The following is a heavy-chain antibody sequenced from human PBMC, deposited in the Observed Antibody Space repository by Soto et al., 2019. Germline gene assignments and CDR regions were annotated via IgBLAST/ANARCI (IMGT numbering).Heavy chain of an antibody. V-gene: IGHV1-46*01. CDR1: GYTFTTYY. CDR2: INPSGGST. CDR3: ARPQPAIRSATGTTWGSYFHY. D-gene: IGHD1-1*01. J-gene: IGHJ4*02. Sequence: ASVKVSCKASGYTFTTYYMHWVRQAPGQGLQWMGIINPSGGSTTYAQNFQGRVTMTRDTSTSTVYMELSSLRSEDTAVYYCARPQPAIRSATGTTWGSYFHYWGQGPSVTVYS.